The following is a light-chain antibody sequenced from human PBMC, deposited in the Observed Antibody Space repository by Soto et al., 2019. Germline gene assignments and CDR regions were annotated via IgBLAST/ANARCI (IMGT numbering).Light chain of an antibody. CDR2: EVN. Sequence: QSALTQPPSASGSPGQSVTISCTGTTSDVGAYDNVSWYQHHPGKAPKLMIYEVNKRPSGVPDRFSGSKSGNTASLTVSGLQSEDEADYYCSSYAGSNNVTFGGGTKVTVL. CDR1: TSDVGAYDN. J-gene: IGLJ2*01. V-gene: IGLV2-8*01. CDR3: SSYAGSNNVT.